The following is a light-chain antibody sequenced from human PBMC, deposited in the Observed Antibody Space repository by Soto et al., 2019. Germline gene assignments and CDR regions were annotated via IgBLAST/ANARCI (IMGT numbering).Light chain of an antibody. CDR1: SRDVGGYNY. V-gene: IGLV2-14*01. CDR2: EVS. J-gene: IGLJ3*02. Sequence: QSALTQPASVSGSPGQSITISCTGSSRDVGGYNYVSWYQQHPGKAPKLMIYEVSNRPSGVSNRFSGSKSGNTASLTISGLQAEDEADYYCSSYTSRSTWVFGGGTKVTVL. CDR3: SSYTSRSTWV.